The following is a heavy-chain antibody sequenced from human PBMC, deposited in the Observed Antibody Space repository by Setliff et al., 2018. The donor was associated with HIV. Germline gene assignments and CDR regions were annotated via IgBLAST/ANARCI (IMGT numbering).Heavy chain of an antibody. CDR1: GFTFSSYA. V-gene: IGHV3-23*01. D-gene: IGHD3-10*01. CDR2: IGGSGGDT. Sequence: GESLKISCASSGFTFSSYAMTWVRQAPGKGLECVAVIGGSGGDTYYADSVKGRFVISREKSKSTLYLQMNSLRAEDTAVYYCAKKTAAYTSGSWLHYWGQGTQVTVSS. J-gene: IGHJ4*02. CDR3: AKKTAAYTSGSWLHY.